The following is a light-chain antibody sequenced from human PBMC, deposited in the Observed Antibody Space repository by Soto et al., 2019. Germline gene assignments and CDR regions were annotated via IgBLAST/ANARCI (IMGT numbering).Light chain of an antibody. V-gene: IGLV2-23*01. CDR2: EGT. CDR3: CSYAGTRTSWV. CDR1: SSNIGGNS. Sequence: QSVMTQPPSVSAAPGQRVTISCSGSSSNIGGNSVSWYQQLPGTAPKLLIFEGTKRPSGVSDRFSGSKSGNTASLTISGLQAEDEADYHCCSYAGTRTSWVFGTGTKLTVL. J-gene: IGLJ1*01.